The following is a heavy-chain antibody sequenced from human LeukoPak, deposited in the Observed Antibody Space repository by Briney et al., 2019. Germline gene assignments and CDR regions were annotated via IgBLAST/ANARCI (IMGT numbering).Heavy chain of an antibody. Sequence: ASVKVSCKASGYTFTGYYMHWVRQAPGQGLEWMGWINPNSGGTNYALKFQGRVTKTRDTSISTAYMELSRLRSDDTAVYYCARDSDIGWFDPWGQGTLVTVSS. D-gene: IGHD2-15*01. V-gene: IGHV1-2*02. CDR1: GYTFTGYY. CDR3: ARDSDIGWFDP. CDR2: INPNSGGT. J-gene: IGHJ5*02.